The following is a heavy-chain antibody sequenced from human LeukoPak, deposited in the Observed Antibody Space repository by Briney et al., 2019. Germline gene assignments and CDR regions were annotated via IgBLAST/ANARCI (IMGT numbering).Heavy chain of an antibody. CDR2: IRSKADDFAT. CDR3: TKFYYDVLTGYRGMDV. CDR1: GFTFSASA. Sequence: GGSLRLSCAASGFTFSASAMHWVRQASGKGLGWVGRIRSKADDFATAYAASVKGRFLISRDDSKNTAYLQMNSLKTEDTAVYYCTKFYYDVLTGYRGMDVWGQGTTVTVSS. V-gene: IGHV3-73*01. D-gene: IGHD3-9*01. J-gene: IGHJ6*02.